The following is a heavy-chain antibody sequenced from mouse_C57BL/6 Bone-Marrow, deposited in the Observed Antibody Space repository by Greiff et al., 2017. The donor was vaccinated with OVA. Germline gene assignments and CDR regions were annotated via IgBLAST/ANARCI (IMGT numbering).Heavy chain of an antibody. CDR2: IYPGSGST. CDR1: GYTFTSYW. V-gene: IGHV1-55*01. Sequence: QLQQSGAELVKPGASVKMSCKASGYTFTSYWITWVKQRPGQGLEWIGDIYPGSGSTNYNEKFKSKATLTVDTSSSTDYMQLSSLTSEDSAVYYCASYYDYARGAYWGQGTLVTVSA. CDR3: ASYYDYARGAY. J-gene: IGHJ3*01. D-gene: IGHD2-4*01.